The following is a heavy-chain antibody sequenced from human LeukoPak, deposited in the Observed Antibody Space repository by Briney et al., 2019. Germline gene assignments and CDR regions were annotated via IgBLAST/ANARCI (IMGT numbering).Heavy chain of an antibody. CDR1: GCTFHGYP. J-gene: IGHJ4*02. V-gene: IGHV3-23*01. D-gene: IGHD1-26*01. CDR3: ARGQGVVGATTRGYFGY. Sequence: GGSLRLSCAASGCTFHGYPMTWVRQAPGKGLEWVSTISGSGLSTYYADSVKGRFSISRDNSNQTLYLQMSSVRADDTAVYYCARGQGVVGATTRGYFGYWGQGALVTVSS. CDR2: ISGSGLST.